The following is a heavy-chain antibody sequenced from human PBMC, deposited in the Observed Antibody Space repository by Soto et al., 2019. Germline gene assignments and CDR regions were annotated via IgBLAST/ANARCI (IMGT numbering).Heavy chain of an antibody. V-gene: IGHV1-2*02. CDR1: GYTFTGYY. D-gene: IGHD5-18*01. Sequence: ASVKVSCKASGYTFTGYYMHWVRQAPGQGLEWMGWINPNSGATNYAQKFQGRVTMTRDTSMSTAYMELSRLKSDDTAVYYCARDAIRVTAMAHDVYWGKGTLVTVSS. CDR2: INPNSGAT. J-gene: IGHJ4*02. CDR3: ARDAIRVTAMAHDVY.